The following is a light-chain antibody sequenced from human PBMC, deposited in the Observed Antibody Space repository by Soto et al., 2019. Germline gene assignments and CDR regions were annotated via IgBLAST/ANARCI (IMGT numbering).Light chain of an antibody. CDR3: NSFTSSSTLV. CDR1: SSDVGGYGY. Sequence: QSALTQPASVSGSPGQSITISCTGTSSDVGGYGYVSWYQQHPGKAPKLMLYEVRNRPSGVSNRFSGSKSGNTASLTISGLQAEDEADYSCNSFTSSSTLVFGTGTKVTVL. J-gene: IGLJ1*01. V-gene: IGLV2-14*01. CDR2: EVR.